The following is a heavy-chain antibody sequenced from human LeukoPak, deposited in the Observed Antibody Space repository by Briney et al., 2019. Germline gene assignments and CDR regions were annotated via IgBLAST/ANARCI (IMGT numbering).Heavy chain of an antibody. J-gene: IGHJ3*02. Sequence: GGSLRLSCAASGFTFSSYEMNWVRQAPGKGLEWVSYISSSGSTIYYADSVKGRFTISRDNAKNSLYLQMKSMRAENTAVYYCARERIAVAGYDAFDIWGQGTMVTVSS. CDR1: GFTFSSYE. CDR3: ARERIAVAGYDAFDI. CDR2: ISSSGSTI. V-gene: IGHV3-48*03. D-gene: IGHD6-19*01.